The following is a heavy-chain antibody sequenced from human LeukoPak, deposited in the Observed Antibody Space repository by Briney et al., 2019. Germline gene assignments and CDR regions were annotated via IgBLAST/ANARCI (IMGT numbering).Heavy chain of an antibody. CDR1: GFTFSSYA. CDR2: ISGSGGST. CDR3: AKSSYYDSSGYHYYFDY. D-gene: IGHD3-22*01. J-gene: IGHJ4*02. Sequence: GGSLRLSCAASGFTFSSYAMSWVRQAPGKGLEWVSAISGSGGSTYYADSAKGRFTISRDNSKNTLYLQMNSLRAEDTAVYYCAKSSYYDSSGYHYYFDYWGQGTLVTVSS. V-gene: IGHV3-23*01.